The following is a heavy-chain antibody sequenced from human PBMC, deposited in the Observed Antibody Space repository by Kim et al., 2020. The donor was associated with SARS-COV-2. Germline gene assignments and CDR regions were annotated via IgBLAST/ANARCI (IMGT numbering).Heavy chain of an antibody. J-gene: IGHJ5*02. CDR3: AREWQLDEGNWFDP. Sequence: AQKVQGRVTITAAKSTSTAYMELSSLRSEDTAVYYCAREWQLDEGNWFDPWGQGTLVTVSS. D-gene: IGHD6-6*01. V-gene: IGHV1-69*04.